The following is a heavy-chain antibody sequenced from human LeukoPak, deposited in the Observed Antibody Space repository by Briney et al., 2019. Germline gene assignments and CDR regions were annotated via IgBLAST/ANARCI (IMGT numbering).Heavy chain of an antibody. V-gene: IGHV1-18*01. D-gene: IGHD2-21*02. CDR3: ARFLRVTVFFDY. Sequence: ASVKVSCKASGYTLNSYGISWVRQAPGQGLEWMGWISAYNGNTNYAQKLQGRVTMTTDTSTSTAYMELRSLRSDDTAVYYCARFLRVTVFFDYWGQGTLVTVSS. CDR2: ISAYNGNT. J-gene: IGHJ4*02. CDR1: GYTLNSYG.